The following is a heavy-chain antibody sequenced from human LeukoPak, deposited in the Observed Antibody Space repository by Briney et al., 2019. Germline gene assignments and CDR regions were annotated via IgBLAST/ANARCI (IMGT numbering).Heavy chain of an antibody. CDR2: IKEDGSET. D-gene: IGHD3-3*01. CDR1: GFTFKKYW. Sequence: GGSLRLSCAASGFTFKKYWMNWVRQVPGKGLECLANIKEDGSETYYADSVKGRFTISRDNSKNTLYLQMNSLRAEDTAVYYCARAFTEQTYYDFWSGKYTTNYMDVWGKGTTVTVSS. V-gene: IGHV3-7*03. J-gene: IGHJ6*03. CDR3: ARAFTEQTYYDFWSGKYTTNYMDV.